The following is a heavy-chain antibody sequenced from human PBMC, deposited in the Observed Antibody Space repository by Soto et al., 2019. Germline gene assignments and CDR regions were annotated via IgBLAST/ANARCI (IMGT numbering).Heavy chain of an antibody. CDR3: ARDARSSFDWFDP. J-gene: IGHJ5*02. Sequence: QVQLVQSGAEVKKPGSSVKVSCKASGGTFSSYTISWVRQAPGQGLEWMGRIIPTLGIANYAQKFQGRVTITADKSTSTAYLELSSRRSEDTAVYYCARDARSSFDWFDPWGQGTLVTVSS. CDR2: IIPTLGIA. CDR1: GGTFSSYT. V-gene: IGHV1-69*08.